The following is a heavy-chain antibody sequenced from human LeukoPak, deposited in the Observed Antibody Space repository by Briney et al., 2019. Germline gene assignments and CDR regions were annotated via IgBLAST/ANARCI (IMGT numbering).Heavy chain of an antibody. CDR3: ARGRKRYVGIAAADFDY. CDR2: IHLNGGGT. Sequence: GASVKVSCTASGHIFTVDSIHWVRQAPGQGLEWMGWIHLNGGGTYRAQKFQDRVTMTRNTSISTAYMELSSLRSEDTAVYYCARGRKRYVGIAAADFDYWGQGTLVTVSS. D-gene: IGHD6-13*01. V-gene: IGHV1-2*02. J-gene: IGHJ4*02. CDR1: GHIFTVDS.